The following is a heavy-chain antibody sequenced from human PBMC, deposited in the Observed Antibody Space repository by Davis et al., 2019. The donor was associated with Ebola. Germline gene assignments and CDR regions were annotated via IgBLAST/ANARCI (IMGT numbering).Heavy chain of an antibody. CDR3: ATSDYYDSRGFYNNNYYGTDV. CDR1: GGSITSSNW. V-gene: IGHV4-4*02. Sequence: SETLSLTCSVSGGSITSSNWWSWVRQSPGKGLEWIGEIYHSGSTNYKPSLKSRVTISVDKSRNQCSLKLSSVTAADTAVYYCATSDYYDSRGFYNNNYYGTDVWGKGTTVTVSS. D-gene: IGHD3-22*01. CDR2: IYHSGST. J-gene: IGHJ6*04.